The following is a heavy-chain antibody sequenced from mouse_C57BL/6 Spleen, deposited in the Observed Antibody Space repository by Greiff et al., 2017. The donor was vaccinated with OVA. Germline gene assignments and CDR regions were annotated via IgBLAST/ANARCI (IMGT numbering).Heavy chain of an antibody. CDR2: IFPGSGST. J-gene: IGHJ4*01. CDR1: GYTFTSHW. V-gene: IGHV1-56*01. D-gene: IGHD2-2*01. CDR3: ERDGGYEGDMDY. Sequence: QVQLKQSGPELVRPGASVKISCKAPGYTFTSHWMQWVRQRPGPGLEWIGEIFPGSGSTYYNEKFKGKATLTVDTSSSTAYMKLSSLPSEDSEVYFSERDGGYEGDMDYWGQGTSVTVSS.